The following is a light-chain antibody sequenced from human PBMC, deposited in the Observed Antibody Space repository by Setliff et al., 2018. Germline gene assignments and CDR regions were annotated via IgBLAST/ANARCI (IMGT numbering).Light chain of an antibody. CDR3: AAWYDSLTGAYV. V-gene: IGLV1-44*01. J-gene: IGLJ1*01. Sequence: QSALTQPPSTSGTPGQRVTISCSGSSSNIGGNTVNWYQQLPGTAPRLLIVSNNDRPSGVSNRFTGSKSGTSASLTISGLQSEDEGDYYWAAWYDSLTGAYVCGTGTKVTVL. CDR1: SSNIGGNT. CDR2: SNN.